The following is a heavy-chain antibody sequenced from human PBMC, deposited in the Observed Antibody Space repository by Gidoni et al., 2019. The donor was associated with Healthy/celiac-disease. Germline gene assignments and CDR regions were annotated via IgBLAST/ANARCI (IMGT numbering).Heavy chain of an antibody. CDR1: GGSISSGGYY. J-gene: IGHJ5*02. Sequence: QVQLQESGPGLVKPAQTLSPTCTVSGGSISSGGYYWSWIRQHPGKGLEWIGYIYYSGSTYYNPSLKSRVTISVDTSKNQFSLKLSSVTAADTAVYYCAREPYYYGSGNLLIWFDPWGQGTLVTVSS. CDR2: IYYSGST. V-gene: IGHV4-31*03. D-gene: IGHD3-10*01. CDR3: AREPYYYGSGNLLIWFDP.